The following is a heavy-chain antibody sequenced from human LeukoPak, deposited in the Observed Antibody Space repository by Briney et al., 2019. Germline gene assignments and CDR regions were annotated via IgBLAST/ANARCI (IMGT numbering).Heavy chain of an antibody. CDR1: GFSLSTSGMC. CDR2: IDWDDDK. CDR3: ARSYGGGYNLGY. J-gene: IGHJ4*02. Sequence: ESGPTLVNPTQTLTLTCTFSGFSLSTSGMCVSWIRQPPGKALEWLARIDWDDDKYYSTSLKTRLTISKDTSKNQVVLTMTNMDPVDTAMYYCARSYGGGYNLGYWGQGTLVTVSS. V-gene: IGHV2-70*11. D-gene: IGHD5-24*01.